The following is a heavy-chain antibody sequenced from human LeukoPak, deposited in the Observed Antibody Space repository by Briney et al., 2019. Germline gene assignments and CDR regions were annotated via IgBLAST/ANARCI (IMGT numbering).Heavy chain of an antibody. V-gene: IGHV4-34*01. CDR1: GGSFSGYY. CDR3: ARGMGSYYPGLDI. CDR2: INHSGST. J-gene: IGHJ3*02. Sequence: SETLSLTCAVYGGSFSGYYWSWIRQPPGKGPEWIGEINHSGSTNYNPSLKSRVTISVDTSKNQFSLKLSSVTAADTAVYYCARGMGSYYPGLDIWGQGTMVTVSS. D-gene: IGHD1-26*01.